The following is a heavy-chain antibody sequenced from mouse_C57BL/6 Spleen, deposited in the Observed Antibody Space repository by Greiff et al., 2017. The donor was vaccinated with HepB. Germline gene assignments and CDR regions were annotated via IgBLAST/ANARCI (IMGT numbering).Heavy chain of an antibody. CDR3: ASDYYGSRY. J-gene: IGHJ2*01. V-gene: IGHV5-9*01. CDR1: GFTFSSYT. D-gene: IGHD1-1*01. CDR2: ISGGGGNT. Sequence: EVKVEESGGGLVKPGGSLKLSCAASGFTFSSYTMSWVRQTPEKRLEWVATISGGGGNTYYPDSVKGRFTISRDNAKNTLYLQMSSLRSEDTALYYCASDYYGSRYWGQGTTLTVSS.